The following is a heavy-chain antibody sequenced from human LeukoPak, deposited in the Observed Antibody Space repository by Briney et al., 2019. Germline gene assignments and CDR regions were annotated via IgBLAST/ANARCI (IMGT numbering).Heavy chain of an antibody. V-gene: IGHV3-30*18. Sequence: GGSLRLSCAASGFSFSSYGMHWVRQAPGKGLEWVAVTSYDESNKYYADSVKGRFTISRDNSKNTLYLQMNSLRAEDTAVYYCAKNGDRGAYCSGGSCYPYYYYYMDVWGKGTTVTISS. CDR2: TSYDESNK. D-gene: IGHD2-15*01. CDR3: AKNGDRGAYCSGGSCYPYYYYYMDV. CDR1: GFSFSSYG. J-gene: IGHJ6*03.